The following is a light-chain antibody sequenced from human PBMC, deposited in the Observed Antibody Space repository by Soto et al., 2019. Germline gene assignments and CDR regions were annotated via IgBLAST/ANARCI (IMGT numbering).Light chain of an antibody. CDR3: NSYTISGPSV. J-gene: IGLJ1*01. CDR2: EGS. CDR1: SSDIGSYNG. V-gene: IGLV2-18*02. Sequence: QSALTQPPSVSGSPGQSVTISCTGTSSDIGSYNGVSWYQQPPGTAPKLIIYEGSTRPSGVPDRFSGSKSGNTASLTISGLQAEVEADYYCNSYTISGPSVLGTGTRVTVL.